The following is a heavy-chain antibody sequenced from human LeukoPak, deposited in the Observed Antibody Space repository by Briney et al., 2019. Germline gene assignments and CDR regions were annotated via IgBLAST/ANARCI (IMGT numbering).Heavy chain of an antibody. Sequence: GGSLRLSCAASGFTFSSYGMHWVRQAPGKGLEWVAFIRYDGSNKYYADSVKGRFTISRDNSKNTLYLQMNSLRAEDTAVYYCAKDGLDIEVVPAAKDYYYYYYMDVWGKGTTVTVSS. CDR1: GFTFSSYG. V-gene: IGHV3-30*02. CDR2: IRYDGSNK. J-gene: IGHJ6*03. CDR3: AKDGLDIEVVPAAKDYYYYYYMDV. D-gene: IGHD2-2*03.